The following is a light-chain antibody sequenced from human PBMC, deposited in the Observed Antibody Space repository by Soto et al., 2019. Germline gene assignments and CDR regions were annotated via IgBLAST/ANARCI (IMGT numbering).Light chain of an antibody. CDR2: ATS. V-gene: IGKV1-39*01. CDR3: QQSYSSPYT. J-gene: IGKJ2*01. Sequence: DIQMTQSPSSLSAAVGDSVTITCRASQDINKYLNWYHQTPGKAPKLLVFATSTLHNGFPSRFSGSRSGTDFSLTITSLQPEDVATYYCQQSYSSPYTFGQVTKLEIK. CDR1: QDINKY.